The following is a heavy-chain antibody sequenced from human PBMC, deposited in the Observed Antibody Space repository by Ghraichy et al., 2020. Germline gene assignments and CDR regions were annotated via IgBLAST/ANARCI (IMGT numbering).Heavy chain of an antibody. CDR2: ISGSRGST. V-gene: IGHV3-23*01. CDR3: ARVGSSRYYDGWYFDL. D-gene: IGHD3-22*01. J-gene: IGHJ2*01. Sequence: GGSLRLSCAASGFTFNSHAMSWVRQAPGRGLEWVSAISGSRGSTYSADSVKGRFSISRDNSRNTLFLQMSSLRVEDTAVYYCARVGSSRYYDGWYFDLWGRGTMVTVSS. CDR1: GFTFNSHA.